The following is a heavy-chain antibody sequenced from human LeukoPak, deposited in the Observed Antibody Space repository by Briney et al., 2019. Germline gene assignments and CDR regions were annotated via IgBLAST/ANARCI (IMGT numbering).Heavy chain of an antibody. D-gene: IGHD2-2*02. J-gene: IGHJ4*02. CDR1: GFTVSSNY. CDR2: IYSGGGT. Sequence: GGSLRLSCAASGFTVSSNYMSWVRQAPGRRLEWVSTIYSGGGTYYADSVKGRFTISRDNPKNTLYLQMNSLRAEDTAVYYCAKVVVPAAIRLYYFDYWGQGTLVTVSS. CDR3: AKVVVPAAIRLYYFDY. V-gene: IGHV3-53*01.